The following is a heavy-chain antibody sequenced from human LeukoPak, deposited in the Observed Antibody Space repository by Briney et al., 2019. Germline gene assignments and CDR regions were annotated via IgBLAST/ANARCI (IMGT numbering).Heavy chain of an antibody. J-gene: IGHJ4*02. CDR1: GGSFSSSGYY. CDR3: ARDGDVYNSGWYRGGFDS. Sequence: PSETLSLTCTVSGGSFSSSGYYWGWIRQPPGKGLEWIGEVHLAGTTNYAPSLQSRVAMSLDRSNNQFFLNLNSVTAADTAVYFCARDGDVYNSGWYRGGFDSWGPGTLVTVSS. V-gene: IGHV4-39*07. CDR2: VHLAGTT. D-gene: IGHD6-19*01.